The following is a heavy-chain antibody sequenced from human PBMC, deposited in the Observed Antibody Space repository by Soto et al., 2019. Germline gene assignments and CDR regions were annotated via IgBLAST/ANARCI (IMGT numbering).Heavy chain of an antibody. Sequence: PGGSLRLSCAASGFTFATYTMNWVRQAPGKGLEWVSGIYGSGDSTFYADSVKGRFTISRDNSKNTLYLQMNSLRAEDSAVYYCAKAVRGWNGYYYGMDVWGQGTTVTVSS. D-gene: IGHD3-10*01. CDR3: AKAVRGWNGYYYGMDV. CDR2: IYGSGDST. V-gene: IGHV3-23*01. J-gene: IGHJ6*02. CDR1: GFTFATYT.